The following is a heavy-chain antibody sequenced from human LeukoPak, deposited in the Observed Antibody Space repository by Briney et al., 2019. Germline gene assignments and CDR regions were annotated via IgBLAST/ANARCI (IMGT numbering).Heavy chain of an antibody. CDR3: ARNTYYYGSGAMTDY. J-gene: IGHJ4*02. CDR2: IYYSGST. Sequence: SETLSLTCTVSGGSISSSSYYCGWIRQPPGKGLEWIGYIYYSGSTNYNPSLKSRVTISVDTSKNQFSLKLSSVTAADTAVYYCARNTYYYGSGAMTDYWGQGTLVTVSS. V-gene: IGHV4-61*05. CDR1: GGSISSSSYY. D-gene: IGHD3-10*01.